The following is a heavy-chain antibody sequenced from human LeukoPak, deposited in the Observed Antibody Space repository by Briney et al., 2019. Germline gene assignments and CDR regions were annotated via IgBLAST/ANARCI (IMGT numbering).Heavy chain of an antibody. V-gene: IGHV1-8*01. CDR1: GYTFTSYD. J-gene: IGHJ5*02. CDR3: ARGLAARPWNWFDP. Sequence: ASVKVSCKASGYTFTSYDISWVRQATGQGLEWMGWMNPNSGNTGYAQTFQGRVTMTRNTSISTAYMELSSLRSEDTAVYYCARGLAARPWNWFDPWGQGTLVTVSS. CDR2: MNPNSGNT. D-gene: IGHD6-6*01.